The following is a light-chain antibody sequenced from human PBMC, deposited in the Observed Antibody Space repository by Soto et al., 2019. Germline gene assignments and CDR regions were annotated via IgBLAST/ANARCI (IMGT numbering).Light chain of an antibody. CDR3: QAANSFPRVT. Sequence: DIQMTQSPSSVSATVGDRVIITCRASEDIGSRVGWYQQKPGKAPQLLIYAASSLQSGVPSRFSGSGSGTEFALTITSLQPEDFATYYCQAANSFPRVTFGGGTKVE. CDR2: AAS. J-gene: IGKJ4*01. CDR1: EDIGSR. V-gene: IGKV1-12*01.